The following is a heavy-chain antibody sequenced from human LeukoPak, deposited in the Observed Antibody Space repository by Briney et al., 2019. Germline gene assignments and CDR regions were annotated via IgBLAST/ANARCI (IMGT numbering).Heavy chain of an antibody. CDR2: INSDESST. J-gene: IGHJ4*02. V-gene: IGHV3-74*01. Sequence: GGSLRLSCAASGFTFSSYGMSWVRQAPGKGLEWVSRINSDESSTSYADSVKGRFTISRDNAKNTLYLQMNSLRAEDTAVYYCARDLDYGGDYWGQGTLVTVSS. CDR1: GFTFSSYG. D-gene: IGHD4-23*01. CDR3: ARDLDYGGDY.